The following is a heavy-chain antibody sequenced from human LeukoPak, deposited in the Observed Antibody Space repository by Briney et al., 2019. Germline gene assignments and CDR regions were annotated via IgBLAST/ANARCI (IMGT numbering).Heavy chain of an antibody. CDR3: AGSTVTSLDY. V-gene: IGHV4-31*03. J-gene: IGHJ4*02. CDR1: GGSISSGGYY. CDR2: IYYSGST. Sequence: SETLSLTCTVSGGSISSGGYYWSWIRQHPGQGLEWIGYIYYSGSTYYNPSLKSRVTISVDTSKNQFSLKLSSVTAADTAVYYCAGSTVTSLDYWGQGTLVTVSS. D-gene: IGHD4-17*01.